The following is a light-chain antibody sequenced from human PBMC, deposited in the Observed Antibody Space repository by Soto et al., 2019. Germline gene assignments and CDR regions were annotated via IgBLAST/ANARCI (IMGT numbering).Light chain of an antibody. J-gene: IGKJ2*01. Sequence: EIVMTQSPANLSVSPGERATLSCRASQSVSSNLAWYQQKPGQGPRLLIYGASTRATSIPARFSGSGSGTQFTLTINSLPSEAFSVYYCQQYNKWPPYTFVQGTKLEIK. CDR1: QSVSSN. CDR2: GAS. CDR3: QQYNKWPPYT. V-gene: IGKV3-15*01.